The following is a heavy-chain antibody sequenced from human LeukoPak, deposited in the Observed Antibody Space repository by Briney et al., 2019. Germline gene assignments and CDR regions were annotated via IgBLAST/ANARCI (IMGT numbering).Heavy chain of an antibody. CDR2: ISGDGGST. V-gene: IGHV3-43*02. Sequence: GGSLRLSCAASGFTFDDYAMHWVRQAPGKGLAWVSLISGDGGSTYYADSVKGRFTISRDNSKNSLYLQMNSLRTEDTALYYCAKDRHYYDSSGLDYWGQGTLVTVSS. J-gene: IGHJ4*02. CDR3: AKDRHYYDSSGLDY. CDR1: GFTFDDYA. D-gene: IGHD3-22*01.